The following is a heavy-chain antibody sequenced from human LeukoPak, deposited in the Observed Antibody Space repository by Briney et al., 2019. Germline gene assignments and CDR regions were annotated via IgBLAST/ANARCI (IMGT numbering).Heavy chain of an antibody. CDR2: ISAYNGNT. CDR1: GYTFTSYG. J-gene: IGHJ2*01. CDR3: ARVSYDFWSGYYSGRYFDL. V-gene: IGHV1-18*01. D-gene: IGHD3-3*01. Sequence: ASVKVSCKASGYTFTSYGISWVRQAPGQGLEWMGWISAYNGNTNYAQKLQGRVTMTTDTSMSTAYMELRSLRSDDTAVYYCARVSYDFWSGYYSGRYFDLWGRGTLVTVSS.